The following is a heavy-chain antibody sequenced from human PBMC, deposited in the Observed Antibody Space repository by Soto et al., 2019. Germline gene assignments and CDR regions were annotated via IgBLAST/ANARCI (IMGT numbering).Heavy chain of an antibody. CDR3: AISWHSLPWFDP. Sequence: ASVKVSCKASGGTFSSYTISWVRQAPGQGLEWMGRIIPILGIANYAQKFQGRVTITADKSTSTAYMELSSLRSEDTAVYYCAISWHSLPWFDPWGQGTLVTVSS. CDR2: IIPILGIA. J-gene: IGHJ5*02. D-gene: IGHD2-21*01. V-gene: IGHV1-69*02. CDR1: GGTFSSYT.